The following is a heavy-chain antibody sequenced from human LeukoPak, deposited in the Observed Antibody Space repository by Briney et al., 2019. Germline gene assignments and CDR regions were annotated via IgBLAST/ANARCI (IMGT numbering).Heavy chain of an antibody. V-gene: IGHV3-21*01. CDR3: ARDRYYYGSGSDFDY. CDR1: GFTFSSYS. Sequence: GGSLRLSCAASGFTFSSYSMNWVRQAPGKGLEWVSSISSSSSYIYYADSVKGRFTISRDNAKNSLYLQMNSLRAEDTAVYYCARDRYYYGSGSDFDYWGQGTLVTVSS. CDR2: ISSSSSYI. D-gene: IGHD3-10*01. J-gene: IGHJ4*02.